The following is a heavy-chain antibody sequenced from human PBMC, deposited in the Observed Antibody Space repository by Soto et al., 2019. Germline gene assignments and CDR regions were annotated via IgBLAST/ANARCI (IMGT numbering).Heavy chain of an antibody. CDR1: GFTFSSYS. CDR3: AREGLYYDILTGYENDAFDI. J-gene: IGHJ3*02. CDR2: SSSSSSYI. V-gene: IGHV3-21*01. Sequence: GGSLRLSCAASGFTFSSYSMNWVRQAPGKGLAWVSSSSSSSSYIYYADSVKGRFTISRDNAKNSLYLQMNSLRAEDTAVYYCAREGLYYDILTGYENDAFDIWGQGTMVTVS. D-gene: IGHD3-9*01.